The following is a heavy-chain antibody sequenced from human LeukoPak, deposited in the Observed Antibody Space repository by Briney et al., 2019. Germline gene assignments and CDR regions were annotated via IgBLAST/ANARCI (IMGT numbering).Heavy chain of an antibody. Sequence: ASVKVSCKASGYTFTSYYMHWVRQAPGQGLEWMGIINPSGGSTSYAQKFQGRVTMTRDTSTSTVYMELSSLRSEDTAVYYCARASTSLDSSSWYRSVGWFDPWGQGTLVTVSS. V-gene: IGHV1-46*01. J-gene: IGHJ5*02. CDR1: GYTFTSYY. CDR2: INPSGGST. CDR3: ARASTSLDSSSWYRSVGWFDP. D-gene: IGHD6-13*01.